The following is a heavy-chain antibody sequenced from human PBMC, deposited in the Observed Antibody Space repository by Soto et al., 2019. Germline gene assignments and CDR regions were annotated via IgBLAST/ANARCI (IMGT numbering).Heavy chain of an antibody. J-gene: IGHJ4*02. CDR3: ARRLGDLWSGYYTGFDY. CDR1: GGSISSYY. Sequence: SETLSLTCTVSGGSISSYYWSWIRQPPGKGLEWIGYIYYSGSTNYNPSLKSRVTISVDTSKNQFSLKLSSVTAADTAVYYCARRLGDLWSGYYTGFDYWGQGTLVTVSS. CDR2: IYYSGST. V-gene: IGHV4-59*08. D-gene: IGHD3-3*01.